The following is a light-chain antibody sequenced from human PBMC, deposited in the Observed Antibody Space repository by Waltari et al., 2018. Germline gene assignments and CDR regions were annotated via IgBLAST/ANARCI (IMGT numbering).Light chain of an antibody. CDR2: LGS. CDR3: MQVLQTPFT. CDR1: QTLLQSNGNNY. J-gene: IGKJ3*01. V-gene: IGKV2-28*01. Sequence: DIVMTQSPLSLPVTPGEPASISCRSSQTLLQSNGNNYLDWYLQKPGQSPQLLIYLGSNRASGVPDRFSGSGSGTDFTRKISRVEAEDVGIYYCMQVLQTPFTFGPGTKVDI.